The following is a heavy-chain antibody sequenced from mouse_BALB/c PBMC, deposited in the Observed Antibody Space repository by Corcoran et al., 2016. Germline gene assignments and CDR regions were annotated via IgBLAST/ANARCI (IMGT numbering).Heavy chain of an antibody. V-gene: IGHV1-76*01. CDR1: GYIFTSYW. CDR3: ARLDYRDEAY. CDR2: IYPGTGST. D-gene: IGHD2-14*01. Sequence: QVQLKQSGAELVRPGASVKLSCKTSGYIFTSYWIHWVKQRSGQGLEWIARIYPGTGSTYNNEKFKGKATLTADNSSSTAYIQLSSLKSEDYAVYFCARLDYRDEAYWGQGTRVTVSA. J-gene: IGHJ3*01.